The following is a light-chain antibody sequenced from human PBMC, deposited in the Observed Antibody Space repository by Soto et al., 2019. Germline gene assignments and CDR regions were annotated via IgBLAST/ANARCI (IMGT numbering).Light chain of an antibody. Sequence: DIQMTQAPSTLSGSVGDRVTITCRASQTISSWLAWYQQKPGKAPKLLIYKASTLKSGLPSRFRGRGCGTEFPRPISSLKRDDFGFYYCQRCNSYSESFGQRTKV. V-gene: IGKV1-5*03. CDR3: QRCNSYSES. CDR2: KAS. CDR1: QTISSW. J-gene: IGKJ1*01.